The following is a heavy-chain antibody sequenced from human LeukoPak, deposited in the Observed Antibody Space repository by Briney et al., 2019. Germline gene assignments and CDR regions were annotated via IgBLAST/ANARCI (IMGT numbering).Heavy chain of an antibody. V-gene: IGHV1-46*01. Sequence: ASVKVSCKASGYTFTSYYMHWVRQAPGQGLEWMGIINPSGGGTSYAQKFQGRVTMTRDTSTSTVYMELSSLRSEDTAVYYCARGDCSGGSCYPYFDYWGQGTLVTVSS. CDR1: GYTFTSYY. D-gene: IGHD2-15*01. CDR2: INPSGGGT. J-gene: IGHJ4*02. CDR3: ARGDCSGGSCYPYFDY.